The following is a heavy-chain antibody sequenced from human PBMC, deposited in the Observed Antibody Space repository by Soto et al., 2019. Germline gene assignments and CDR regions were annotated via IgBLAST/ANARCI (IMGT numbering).Heavy chain of an antibody. Sequence: QVQLVQSGAEVKKPGSSVKVSCKASGGDFINYGISWVRQAPGQGLEWMGGIIPIFRSANYAQNFQGRVTIAADESTTTADMELTTLTSEDTAVYYCARDRYYDGVRYHYESAYWGQGTLVTVSS. CDR3: ARDRYYDGVRYHYESAY. J-gene: IGHJ4*02. D-gene: IGHD3-22*01. V-gene: IGHV1-69*01. CDR2: IIPIFRSA. CDR1: GGDFINYG.